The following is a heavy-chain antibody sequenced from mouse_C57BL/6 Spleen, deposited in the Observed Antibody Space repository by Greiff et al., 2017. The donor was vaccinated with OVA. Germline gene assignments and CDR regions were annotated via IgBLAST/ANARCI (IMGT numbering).Heavy chain of an antibody. CDR1: GYTFTSYG. D-gene: IGHD2-4*01. CDR3: VYDYDWFAY. J-gene: IGHJ3*01. V-gene: IGHV1-81*01. Sequence: QVQLKESGAELARPGASVKLSCKASGYTFTSYGISWVKQRTGQGLEWIGEIYPRSGNTYYNEKFKGKATLTADKSSSTAYMELRSLTSEDSAVYFCVYDYDWFAYWGQGTLVTVSA. CDR2: IYPRSGNT.